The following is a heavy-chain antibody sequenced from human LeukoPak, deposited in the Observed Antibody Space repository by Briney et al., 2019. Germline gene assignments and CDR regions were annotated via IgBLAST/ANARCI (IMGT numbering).Heavy chain of an antibody. J-gene: IGHJ1*01. V-gene: IGHV5-51*01. Sequence: GKPLKISCKGSGYSFTSYWIGWVRQMPGKGLEWMGIIYPGDSDTRYSPSFQGQVTISADKSISTASLQWSSLKASDTAMYYCARVVAGTPEYFQHWGQGTLVTVSS. D-gene: IGHD6-19*01. CDR1: GYSFTSYW. CDR2: IYPGDSDT. CDR3: ARVVAGTPEYFQH.